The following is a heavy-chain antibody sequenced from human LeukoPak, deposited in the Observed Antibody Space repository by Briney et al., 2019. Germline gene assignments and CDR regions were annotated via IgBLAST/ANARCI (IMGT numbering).Heavy chain of an antibody. D-gene: IGHD1-26*01. CDR2: ISYDGTTQ. V-gene: IGHV3-30-3*01. CDR3: ARLVGGSYPRRYFDY. Sequence: GGSLRLSCAASGFTFTGYALHWVRRAPGKGLEWVSIISYDGTTQYYADSVKGRFTISRDNSKNTLYLQMNSLRSEDTAVYYCARLVGGSYPRRYFDYWGQGTLVTVSS. CDR1: GFTFTGYA. J-gene: IGHJ4*02.